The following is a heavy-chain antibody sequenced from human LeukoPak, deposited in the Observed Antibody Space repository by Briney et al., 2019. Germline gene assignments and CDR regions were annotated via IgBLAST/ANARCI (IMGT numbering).Heavy chain of an antibody. CDR2: INPNSGGT. Sequence: ASVKVSCKASGYTFTGYYMPWVRQAPGQGLEWMGRINPNSGGTNYAQKFQGRVTMTRDTSISTAYMELSRLRSDDTAVYYCARDLGYYDSSGSDYWGQGTLVTVSS. V-gene: IGHV1-2*06. D-gene: IGHD3-22*01. J-gene: IGHJ4*02. CDR1: GYTFTGYY. CDR3: ARDLGYYDSSGSDY.